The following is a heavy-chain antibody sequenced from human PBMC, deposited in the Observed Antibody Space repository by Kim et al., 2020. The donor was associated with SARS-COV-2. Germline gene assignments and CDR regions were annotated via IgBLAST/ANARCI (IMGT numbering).Heavy chain of an antibody. D-gene: IGHD3-22*01. CDR3: ARLMGDSSGYYLDY. V-gene: IGHV5-51*01. J-gene: IGHJ4*02. Sequence: SPSFKGQVTISADKSISTAYLQWSSLKASDTAMYYCARLMGDSSGYYLDYWGQGTLVTVSS.